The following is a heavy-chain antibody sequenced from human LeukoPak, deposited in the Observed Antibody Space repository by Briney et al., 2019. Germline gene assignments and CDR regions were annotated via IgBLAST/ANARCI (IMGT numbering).Heavy chain of an antibody. D-gene: IGHD3-10*01. J-gene: IGHJ5*02. V-gene: IGHV4-59*12. Sequence: PSETLSLTCTVSGASISSYYWSWIRQPPGKGLEWIGYIYYSGSTNYNPSLKSRVTISVDTSKNQFSLKLSSVTAADTAVYYCARGRRKLLWFGNWFDPWGQGTLVTVSS. CDR2: IYYSGST. CDR1: GASISSYY. CDR3: ARGRRKLLWFGNWFDP.